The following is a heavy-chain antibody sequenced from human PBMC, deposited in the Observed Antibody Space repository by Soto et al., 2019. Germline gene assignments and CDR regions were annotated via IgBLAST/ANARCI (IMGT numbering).Heavy chain of an antibody. Sequence: WTWIRQPPGKGLEWIGEINHRGSTIYNPSLKSRLTISVDTSKNQFSLKLSSVTAADTAVYYCARAPDSVVVVSGGGMDVWGQGTTVTVSS. V-gene: IGHV4-34*01. CDR2: INHRGST. D-gene: IGHD2-15*01. CDR3: ARAPDSVVVVSGGGMDV. J-gene: IGHJ6*02.